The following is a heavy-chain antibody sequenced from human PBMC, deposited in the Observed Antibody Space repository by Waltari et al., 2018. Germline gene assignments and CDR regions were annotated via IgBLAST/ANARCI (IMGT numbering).Heavy chain of an antibody. V-gene: IGHV3-48*01. CDR1: GFTFSSYS. D-gene: IGHD3-22*01. CDR3: ARAGRWLLFDY. CDR2: ISSSSSTI. J-gene: IGHJ4*02. Sequence: EVQLVESGGGLVQPGGSLRLSCAASGFTFSSYSMNWVRQAPGKVLEWVSYISSSSSTIYYADSVKGRFTISRDNAKNSLYLQMNSLRAEDTAVYYCARAGRWLLFDYWGQGTLVTVSS.